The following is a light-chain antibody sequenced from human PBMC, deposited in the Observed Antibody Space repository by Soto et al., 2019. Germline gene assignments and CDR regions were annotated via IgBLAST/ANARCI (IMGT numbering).Light chain of an antibody. V-gene: IGKV3-11*01. J-gene: IGKJ5*01. Sequence: EIVLTQSPATLSLSPGERATLSCRASQSVSIYLAWYQQKPGQAPRLLIYDASNRATGIPARFSGSGSGTDFTLTISSLEPEDFAVYYCQQRSNWPPLFGQGTRLEIK. CDR2: DAS. CDR1: QSVSIY. CDR3: QQRSNWPPL.